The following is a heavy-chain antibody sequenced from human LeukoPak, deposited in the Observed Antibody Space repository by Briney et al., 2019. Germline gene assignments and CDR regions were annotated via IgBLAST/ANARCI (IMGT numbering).Heavy chain of an antibody. CDR1: GGTFSSYA. CDR2: IIPIFGTA. D-gene: IGHD4-17*01. J-gene: IGHJ6*04. V-gene: IGHV1-69*13. Sequence: SVKVSCKASGGTFSSYAISWVRQAPGQGLEWMGGIIPIFGTANYAQKFQGRVTITADESTSTAYMELSSLRSEDTAVYYCARERDMTTVSRTHYYYGMDVWGKGTTVTVSS. CDR3: ARERDMTTVSRTHYYYGMDV.